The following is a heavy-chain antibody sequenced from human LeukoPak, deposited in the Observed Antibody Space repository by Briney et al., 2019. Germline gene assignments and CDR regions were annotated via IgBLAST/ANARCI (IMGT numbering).Heavy chain of an antibody. CDR2: SYHSGST. CDR1: GGSISSSNW. Sequence: TSETLSLTCAVSGGSISSSNWWSWVRQPPGKGLEWVGESYHSGSTNYNPSLKSRVTISVDKSKNKFSLKLSSLTAEDTAVYYCARNPPPGWFDPWGQGTLVTVSS. J-gene: IGHJ5*02. CDR3: ARNPPPGWFDP. V-gene: IGHV4-4*02.